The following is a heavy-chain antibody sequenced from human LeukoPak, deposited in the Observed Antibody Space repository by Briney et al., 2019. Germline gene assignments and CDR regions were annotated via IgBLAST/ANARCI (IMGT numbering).Heavy chain of an antibody. J-gene: IGHJ4*02. CDR2: ISGSGGST. V-gene: IGHV3-23*01. D-gene: IGHD1-1*01. Sequence: GGSLRLSCVASGFTFSSYAMSWVRQAPGKGLEWVSVISGSGGSTYYRDSVKGRFTISRDSSKNTVYLQMNSLRAEDTAVYYCAKDGTTTITFDYWGQGTLVAVSS. CDR3: AKDGTTTITFDY. CDR1: GFTFSSYA.